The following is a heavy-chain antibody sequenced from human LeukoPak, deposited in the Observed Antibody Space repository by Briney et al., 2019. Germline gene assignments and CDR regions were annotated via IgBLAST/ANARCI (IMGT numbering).Heavy chain of an antibody. Sequence: ASVKVSCKASGYTFTSYDINWVRQATGQGLEWMGWMNPNSGNTGYAQKFQGRVTMTRNTSISTAYMELSSLRSEDTAVYYCARGTLPTTILFYYYYGMDVRGQGTTVTVSS. CDR2: MNPNSGNT. J-gene: IGHJ6*02. V-gene: IGHV1-8*01. CDR1: GYTFTSYD. D-gene: IGHD1-26*01. CDR3: ARGTLPTTILFYYYYGMDV.